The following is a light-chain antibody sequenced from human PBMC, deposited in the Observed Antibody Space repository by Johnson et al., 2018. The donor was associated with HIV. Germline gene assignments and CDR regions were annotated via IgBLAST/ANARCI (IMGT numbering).Light chain of an antibody. Sequence: QSVLTQPPSVSAAPGQKVTISCSGSSSDMGNYAVSWYQQLPGTAPKLLIYENNKRPSGIPDRFSGSKSGTSATLGITGLQTGDEAEYYCATWDRSLTSGGVFGSGTKVTVL. J-gene: IGLJ1*01. CDR1: SSDMGNYA. CDR3: ATWDRSLTSGGV. V-gene: IGLV1-51*02. CDR2: ENN.